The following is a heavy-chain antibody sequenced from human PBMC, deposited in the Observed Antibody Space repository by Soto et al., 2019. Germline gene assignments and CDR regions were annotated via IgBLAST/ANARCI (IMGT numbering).Heavy chain of an antibody. CDR3: AREYYGSGSYPTLGYYYYGMDV. CDR2: IRSKAYGGTT. V-gene: IGHV3-49*03. Sequence: GGSLRLSCTASGFTFGDYAMSWFRQAPGKGLEWVGFIRSKAYGGTTEYAVSVKGRFTISRDDSKSIAYLQMNSLRAGDTAVYYCAREYYGSGSYPTLGYYYYGMDVWGQGTTVTVSS. CDR1: GFTFGDYA. J-gene: IGHJ6*02. D-gene: IGHD3-10*01.